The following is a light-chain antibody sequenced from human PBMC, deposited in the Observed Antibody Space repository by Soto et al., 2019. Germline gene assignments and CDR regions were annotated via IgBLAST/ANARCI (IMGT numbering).Light chain of an antibody. V-gene: IGLV2-14*01. Sequence: QSALTQPASVSGSPGHSITISCTGTSSDVGGYNYVSWYQQHPGKAPKLMIYEVRNRPSGVSNRFSGSKSGNTASLTIYGLQAEDEDDYYCSSYTSGSTPYVFGTGTKVTVL. CDR1: SSDVGGYNY. J-gene: IGLJ1*01. CDR3: SSYTSGSTPYV. CDR2: EVR.